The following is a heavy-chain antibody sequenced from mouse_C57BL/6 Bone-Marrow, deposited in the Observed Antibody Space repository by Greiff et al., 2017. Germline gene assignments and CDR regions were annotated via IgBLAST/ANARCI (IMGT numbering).Heavy chain of an antibody. CDR3: ARWGTFDY. CDR1: GYTFTDYY. V-gene: IGHV1-19*01. CDR2: INPYNGGT. J-gene: IGHJ2*01. Sequence: VQLQQSGPVLVKPGASVKMSCKASGYTFTDYYMNWVKQSHGKSLEWIGVINPYNGGTSYNQKFKGKATLAVDKSSSTAYMELNSLTSEDSAVYYCARWGTFDYWGQGTTLTVSS. D-gene: IGHD3-3*01.